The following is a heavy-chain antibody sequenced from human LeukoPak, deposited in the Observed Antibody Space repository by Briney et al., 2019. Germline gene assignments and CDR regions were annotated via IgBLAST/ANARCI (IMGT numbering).Heavy chain of an antibody. CDR3: AKKETGYDSSGYSYDYAFDI. V-gene: IGHV3-48*01. D-gene: IGHD3-22*01. CDR2: ISSSSSTI. J-gene: IGHJ3*02. CDR1: GFTFSSYS. Sequence: GGSLRLSCAASGFTFSSYSMNWVRQAPGKGLEWVSYISSSSSTIYYADSVKGRFTISRDNAKNSLYLQMNSLRAEDTAVYYCAKKETGYDSSGYSYDYAFDIWGQGTMVTVSS.